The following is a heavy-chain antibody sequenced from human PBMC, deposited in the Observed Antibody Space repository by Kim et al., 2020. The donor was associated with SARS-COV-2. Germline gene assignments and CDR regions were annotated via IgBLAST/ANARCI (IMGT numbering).Heavy chain of an antibody. CDR3: AKVRLVGADGTKFPFFDY. CDR2: IAYDGGFK. J-gene: IGHJ4*02. D-gene: IGHD6-13*01. V-gene: IGHV3-30*18. Sequence: GGSLRLSCAASGFSFSSYGMHWFRRAPGKGLEWVAVIAYDGGFKYYGDSVKGRVTISRDNSKDTLYLEMNSLRDEDTAVYHCAKVRLVGADGTKFPFFDYWGQGTQVTVSA. CDR1: GFSFSSYG.